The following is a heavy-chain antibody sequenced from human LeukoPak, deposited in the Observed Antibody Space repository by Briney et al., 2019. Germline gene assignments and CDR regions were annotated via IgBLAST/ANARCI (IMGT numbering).Heavy chain of an antibody. CDR3: TRDGGYSYEFDY. D-gene: IGHD5-18*01. CDR2: ILFNGNVI. CDR1: GFTLSSYA. V-gene: IGHV3-48*01. J-gene: IGHJ4*02. Sequence: GGSLRLSCAASGFTLSSYAMSWVRQAPGKGLEWVSYILFNGNVIYYADSVKGRFTISRDNAKNSLYLQMNTLRAEDTAVYYCTRDGGYSYEFDYWGQGTLVTVPS.